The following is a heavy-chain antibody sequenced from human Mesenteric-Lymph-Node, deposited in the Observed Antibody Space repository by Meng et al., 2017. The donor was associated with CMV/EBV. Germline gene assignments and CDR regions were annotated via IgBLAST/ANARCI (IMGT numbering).Heavy chain of an antibody. J-gene: IGHJ3*02. D-gene: IGHD3-9*01. V-gene: IGHV3-48*03. CDR3: ASYRHILTPLAFDI. Sequence: GESLKISCAASGFTFSSYEMNWVRQAPGKGLEWVSYINNIGTIIYYADSVKGRFTTSRDNAENSLYLQMNSLRAEDTAVYYCASYRHILTPLAFDIWGQGTTVTVSS. CDR1: GFTFSSYE. CDR2: INNIGTII.